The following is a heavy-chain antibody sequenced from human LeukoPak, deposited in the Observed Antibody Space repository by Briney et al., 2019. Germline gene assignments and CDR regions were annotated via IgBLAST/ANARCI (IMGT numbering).Heavy chain of an antibody. CDR2: ISSSSSYI. J-gene: IGHJ4*02. D-gene: IGHD4-17*01. CDR3: ARGHDYGDYGGY. Sequence: GSLRLSCAASGFTFSSYSMNWVRQAPGKGLEWVSSISSSSSYIYYADSVKGRFTISRDNAKNSLYLQMNSLRAEDTAVYYWARGHDYGDYGGYWGQGTLVTVSS. CDR1: GFTFSSYS. V-gene: IGHV3-21*01.